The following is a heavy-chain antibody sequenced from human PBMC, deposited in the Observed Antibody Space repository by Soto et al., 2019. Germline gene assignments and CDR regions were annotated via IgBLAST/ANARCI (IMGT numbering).Heavy chain of an antibody. V-gene: IGHV3-30*18. J-gene: IGHJ5*02. D-gene: IGHD3-3*01. CDR1: GFTFSSYG. Sequence: PGGSLRLSCAASGFTFSSYGMHWVRQAPGKGLEWVAVISYDGSNKYYADSVKGRFTISRDNSKNTMYLQMNSLRAEDTAVYYCAKDSGRFLEWLPGSWFDPWGQGTLVTVSS. CDR3: AKDSGRFLEWLPGSWFDP. CDR2: ISYDGSNK.